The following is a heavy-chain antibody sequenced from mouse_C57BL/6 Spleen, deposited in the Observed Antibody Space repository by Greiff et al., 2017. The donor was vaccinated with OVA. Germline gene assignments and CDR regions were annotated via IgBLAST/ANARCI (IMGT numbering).Heavy chain of an antibody. CDR3: ARGDLTYYSFYAMDY. J-gene: IGHJ4*01. Sequence: VMLVESGPELVKPGASVKISCKASGYAFSSSWMNWVKQRPGKGLEWIGRIYPGDGDTNYNGKFKGKATLTADKSSSTAYMQLSSLTSEDSAVYFCARGDLTYYSFYAMDYWGQGTSVTVSS. V-gene: IGHV1-82*01. CDR2: IYPGDGDT. D-gene: IGHD2-12*01. CDR1: GYAFSSSW.